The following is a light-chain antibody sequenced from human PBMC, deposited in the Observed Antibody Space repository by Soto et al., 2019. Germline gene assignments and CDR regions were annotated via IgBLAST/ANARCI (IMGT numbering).Light chain of an antibody. CDR1: QSVSSSY. CDR3: QQYGTSPWT. J-gene: IGKJ1*01. V-gene: IGKV3-20*01. Sequence: EIVLTQSPVTLSLSPGKRATLSCRASQSVSSSYLAWYQQKPGQAPRLFIYGVSSRPTGIPDRFSGRGSGTDFTLTLSQLEPEDFAVYYCQQYGTSPWTFGQGTKVEIK. CDR2: GVS.